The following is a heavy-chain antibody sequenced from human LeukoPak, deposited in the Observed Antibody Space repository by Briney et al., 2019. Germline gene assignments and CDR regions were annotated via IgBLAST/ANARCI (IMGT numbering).Heavy chain of an antibody. Sequence: ASVKVSCKASGYTFTSYDINWVRQVTGQGLEWMGWMNPNSGNTGYAQKFQGRVTITADKSTSTAYMELSSLRSEDTAAYYCARDWVYYDSSGHYVSGGWFDPWGQGTLVTVSS. CDR2: MNPNSGNT. CDR3: ARDWVYYDSSGHYVSGGWFDP. V-gene: IGHV1-8*01. CDR1: GYTFTSYD. J-gene: IGHJ5*02. D-gene: IGHD3-22*01.